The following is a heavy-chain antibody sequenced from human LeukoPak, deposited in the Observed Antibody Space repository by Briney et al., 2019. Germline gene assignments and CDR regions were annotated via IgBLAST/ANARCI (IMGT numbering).Heavy chain of an antibody. CDR3: AGGITTRHFYYGLDV. Sequence: ASVKVSCKASGYTFTSYDINWVRQATGQGLEWMGWMNPNSGNTGYAQKFQGRVTMTRDTSITTGYMELTRLRSDDTAVYYCAGGITTRHFYYGLDVWGQGTTVTVSS. V-gene: IGHV1-8*01. CDR2: MNPNSGNT. D-gene: IGHD3-22*01. CDR1: GYTFTSYD. J-gene: IGHJ6*02.